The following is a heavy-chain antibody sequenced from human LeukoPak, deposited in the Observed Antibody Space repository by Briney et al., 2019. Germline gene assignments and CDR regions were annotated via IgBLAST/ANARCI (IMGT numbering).Heavy chain of an antibody. CDR1: GFTFSSYS. CDR3: ARELGYCSSASCYGGYFDY. J-gene: IGHJ4*02. D-gene: IGHD2-2*01. Sequence: GGSLRLSCAASGFTFSSYSMNWVRQAPGKGLEWVSSISSSSRYIYYADSVKGRFTISRDNAKNSLYLQMNSLRAEDTAVYYCARELGYCSSASCYGGYFDYWGQGTLVTVSS. V-gene: IGHV3-21*01. CDR2: ISSSSRYI.